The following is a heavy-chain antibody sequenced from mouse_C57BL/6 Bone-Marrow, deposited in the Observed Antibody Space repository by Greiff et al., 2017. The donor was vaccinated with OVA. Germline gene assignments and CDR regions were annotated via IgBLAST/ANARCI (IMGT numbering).Heavy chain of an antibody. CDR2: IIPGSGCT. J-gene: IGHJ2*01. V-gene: IGHV1-4*01. Sequence: QVQLQQSGAELVRPGASVKMSCKASGYTFTSYTMHWVKQRPGQGLEWIGYIIPGSGCTKYNEKFKDKATLTADTSSSTAYMQLSSLTSEDSSGYRCARGDYERWGQGTTVTVSS. CDR3: ARGDYER. CDR1: GYTFTSYT. D-gene: IGHD1-1*01.